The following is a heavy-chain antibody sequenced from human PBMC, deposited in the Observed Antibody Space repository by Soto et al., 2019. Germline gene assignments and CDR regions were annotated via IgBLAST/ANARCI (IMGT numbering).Heavy chain of an antibody. CDR2: IYYSGST. CDR3: ARRYGGNFDY. Sequence: SETLSLTCTVSGGSISSYYWSWIRQPPGKGLEWIGYIYYSGSTNYNPSLKSRVTISVDRSKNQFSLKLSSVAAADTAVYYCARRYGGNFDYWGQGTLVTVSS. CDR1: GGSISSYY. V-gene: IGHV4-59*01. J-gene: IGHJ4*02. D-gene: IGHD1-26*01.